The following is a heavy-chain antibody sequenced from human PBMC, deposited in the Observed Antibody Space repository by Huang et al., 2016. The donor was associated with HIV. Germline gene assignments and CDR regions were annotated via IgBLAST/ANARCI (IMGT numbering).Heavy chain of an antibody. J-gene: IGHJ4*02. CDR1: GFSLTSSGVA. D-gene: IGHD6-13*01. CDR3: VHRLRYGKWYVDY. V-gene: IGHV2-5*02. CDR2: IYWDNEE. Sequence: QITLKESGPTLVNPTQTLTLTCSFSGFSLTSSGVAVGWIRQPPGKALEWLALIYWDNEERFSPALKTRLTITKDTPKNEVVLTMTNMDPVDTATYYCVHRLRYGKWYVDYWGQGVLVTVSS.